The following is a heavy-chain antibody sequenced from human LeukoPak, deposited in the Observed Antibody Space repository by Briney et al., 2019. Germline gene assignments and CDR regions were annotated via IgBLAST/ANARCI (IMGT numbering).Heavy chain of an antibody. V-gene: IGHV3-48*01. Sequence: GGSLRLSCAASGFTFSSYSMHWVRQAPGKGLEWVSYISSSSSTIYYADSVKGRFTISRDNAKNSLYLQMNSLRAEDTAVYYCARDEGYCSSTSCSCFDYWGQGTLVTVSS. CDR1: GFTFSSYS. D-gene: IGHD2-2*01. J-gene: IGHJ4*02. CDR3: ARDEGYCSSTSCSCFDY. CDR2: ISSSSSTI.